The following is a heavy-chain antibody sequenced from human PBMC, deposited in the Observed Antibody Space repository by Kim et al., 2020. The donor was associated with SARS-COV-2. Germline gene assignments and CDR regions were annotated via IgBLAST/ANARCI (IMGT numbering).Heavy chain of an antibody. CDR1: GGSISSYY. J-gene: IGHJ4*02. CDR3: ASYGPTVTGYFDY. V-gene: IGHV4-59*01. Sequence: SETLSLTCTVSGGSISSYYWSWIRQPPGKGLEWIGYIYYSGSTNYNPSLKSRVTISVDTSKNQFSLKLSSVTAADTAVYYCASYGPTVTGYFDYWGQGTLVTVSS. CDR2: IYYSGST. D-gene: IGHD4-17*01.